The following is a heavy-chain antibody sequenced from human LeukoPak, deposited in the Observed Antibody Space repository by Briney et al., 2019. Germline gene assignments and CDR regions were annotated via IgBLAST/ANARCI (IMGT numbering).Heavy chain of an antibody. D-gene: IGHD6-19*01. J-gene: IGHJ4*02. V-gene: IGHV1-69*13. CDR3: ARDPLLSRGSSYAVY. CDR1: GDSISNFA. CDR2: IIPIFGTA. Sequence: GASVKVSCKASGDSISNFAVSWVRQAPGQGLEWMGGIIPIFGTANYAQKFQGRVTITADESTSTAYMELSSLRSEDTAVYYCARDPLLSRGSSYAVYWGQGTLVTVSS.